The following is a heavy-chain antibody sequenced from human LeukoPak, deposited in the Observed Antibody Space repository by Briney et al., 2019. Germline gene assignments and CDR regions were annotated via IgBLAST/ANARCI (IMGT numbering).Heavy chain of an antibody. CDR3: ARLAPGNYDILTGDPKVVFDY. J-gene: IGHJ4*02. CDR1: GGSISSFF. CDR2: VHSSGST. D-gene: IGHD3-9*01. V-gene: IGHV4-59*01. Sequence: SETLSLTCTVSGGSISSFFRSWIRQPPGKGLEWIGYVHSSGSTKYNPSLKSRLIISVEMSKNQFSLKLRSVSVAHTAVYYCARLAPGNYDILTGDPKVVFDYWGQGALVTVSS.